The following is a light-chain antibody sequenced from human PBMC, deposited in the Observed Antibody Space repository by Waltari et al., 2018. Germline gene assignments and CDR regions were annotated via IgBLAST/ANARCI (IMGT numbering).Light chain of an antibody. CDR2: SNN. V-gene: IGLV1-44*01. CDR3: AAWDDSLNGHVV. CDR1: SSNIGSNT. Sequence: QSVLTQPPSASGTPGQRVTISCSGSSSNIGSNTVNWYQLLPGTAPKLLSYSNNQRPSGVPDRFSGSKSGTSASLAISGLQSEDEADYYCAAWDDSLNGHVVFGGGTKLTVL. J-gene: IGLJ2*01.